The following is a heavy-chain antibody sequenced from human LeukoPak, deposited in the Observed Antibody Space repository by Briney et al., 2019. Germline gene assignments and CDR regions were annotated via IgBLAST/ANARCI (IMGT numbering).Heavy chain of an antibody. CDR3: ARIAAAGTYYYYYYMDV. CDR2: IYHSGST. CDR1: GYSISSGYY. Sequence: PSETLSLTCTVSGYSISSGYYWGWIRQPPGKGLEWIGSIYHSGSTYYNPSLKSRVTISVDTSKNQFSLKLSSVTAADTAVYYCARIAAAGTYYYYYYMDVWGKGTTVTISS. V-gene: IGHV4-38-2*02. D-gene: IGHD6-13*01. J-gene: IGHJ6*03.